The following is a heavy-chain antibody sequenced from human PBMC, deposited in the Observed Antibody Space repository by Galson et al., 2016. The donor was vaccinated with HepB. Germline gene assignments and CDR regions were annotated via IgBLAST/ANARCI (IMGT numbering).Heavy chain of an antibody. Sequence: TLSLTCSVSGGSISSVAYYWSWIRQHPGKGLEWIGYIYYSGSAYYNPSLKSRVTISLDTSNNQFSLKLSSVTAADTAVYYCSTAPLALKSTAHLPPGHFDNWGQGTLVTVSS. V-gene: IGHV4-31*03. CDR2: IYYSGSA. CDR3: STAPLALKSTAHLPPGHFDN. J-gene: IGHJ4*02. D-gene: IGHD5-18*01. CDR1: GGSISSVAYY.